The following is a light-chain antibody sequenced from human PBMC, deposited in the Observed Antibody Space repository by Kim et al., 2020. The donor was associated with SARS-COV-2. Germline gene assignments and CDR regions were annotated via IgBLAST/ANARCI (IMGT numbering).Light chain of an antibody. Sequence: GQSVTMSCSGSSSNIGSNTVDWYQQRPGTAPKLLIYSNNQRPSGVPDRFSGSKSGTSASLAISGLQSEDEADYYCAAWYDSLNGYVFGTGTKVTVL. V-gene: IGLV1-44*01. CDR2: SNN. J-gene: IGLJ1*01. CDR1: SSNIGSNT. CDR3: AAWYDSLNGYV.